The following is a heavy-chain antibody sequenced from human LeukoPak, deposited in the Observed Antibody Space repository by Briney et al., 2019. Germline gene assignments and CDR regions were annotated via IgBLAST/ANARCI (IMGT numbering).Heavy chain of an antibody. V-gene: IGHV3-7*03. J-gene: IGHJ6*02. CDR3: ARYDSGRTEDYYYGMDV. Sequence: GGSLRLSCAASGFTFSTCWMSWVRQGPGKGLEWVANIKQDGSKKYYVDSVKGRFTISRDNAKNSLYLQMNSLRAEDTAVYYCARYDSGRTEDYYYGMDVWGQGTTVTVSS. CDR2: IKQDGSKK. CDR1: GFTFSTCW. D-gene: IGHD6-19*01.